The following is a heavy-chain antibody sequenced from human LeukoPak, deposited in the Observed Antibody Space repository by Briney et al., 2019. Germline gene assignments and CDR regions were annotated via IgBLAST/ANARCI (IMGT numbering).Heavy chain of an antibody. Sequence: GGSLRLSCAASGFIFSTFSMNGVRQAPGKGLEWISYISTTSNTIYYADSVKGRFTISRDNAKNSLYLQMNSLRAEDTAVYYCARGRIAAAATDFWGQGTLVTVSS. J-gene: IGHJ4*02. V-gene: IGHV3-48*01. CDR3: ARGRIAAAATDF. CDR1: GFIFSTFS. D-gene: IGHD6-13*01. CDR2: ISTTSNTI.